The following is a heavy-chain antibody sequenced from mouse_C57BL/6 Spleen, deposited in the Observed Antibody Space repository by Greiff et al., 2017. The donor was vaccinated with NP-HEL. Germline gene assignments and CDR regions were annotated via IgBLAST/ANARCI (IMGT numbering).Heavy chain of an antibody. V-gene: IGHV1-76*01. CDR3: AIDLWDAY. J-gene: IGHJ3*01. CDR1: GYTFTDYY. CDR2: IYPGSGNT. D-gene: IGHD4-1*01. Sequence: VKLQESGAELVRPGASVKLSCKASGYTFTDYYINWVKQRPGQGLEWIARIYPGSGNTYYNEKFKGKATLTAEKSSSTAYMQLSSLTSEDSAVYFCAIDLWDAYWGQGTLVTVSA.